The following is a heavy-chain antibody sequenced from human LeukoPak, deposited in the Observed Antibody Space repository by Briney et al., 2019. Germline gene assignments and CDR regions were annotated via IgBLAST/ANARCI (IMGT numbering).Heavy chain of an antibody. D-gene: IGHD3-22*01. J-gene: IGHJ4*02. CDR1: GFTFSSYS. CDR3: ARADYLDYYDSSGSLDY. V-gene: IGHV3-21*01. Sequence: PGGSLRLSCAASGFTFSSYSMNWVRQAPGKGLEWVSSISSSRSYIYYADSVKGRFTISRDNAKNSLYLQMNRLRAEDTAVYYCARADYLDYYDSSGSLDYWGQGTLVTVSS. CDR2: ISSSRSYI.